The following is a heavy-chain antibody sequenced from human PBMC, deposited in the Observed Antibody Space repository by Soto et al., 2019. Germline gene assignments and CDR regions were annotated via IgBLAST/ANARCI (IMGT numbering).Heavy chain of an antibody. CDR3: AIDPILAYCGGDCYPDAFDI. J-gene: IGHJ3*02. CDR1: GGTFSSYT. V-gene: IGHV1-69*04. CDR2: IIPILGIA. Sequence: SVKVSCKASGGTFSSYTISWVRQAPGQGLEWMGRIIPILGIANYAQKFQGRVTITADKSTSTAYMELSSLRSEDTAVYYCAIDPILAYCGGDCYPDAFDIWGQGTMVTVSS. D-gene: IGHD2-21*02.